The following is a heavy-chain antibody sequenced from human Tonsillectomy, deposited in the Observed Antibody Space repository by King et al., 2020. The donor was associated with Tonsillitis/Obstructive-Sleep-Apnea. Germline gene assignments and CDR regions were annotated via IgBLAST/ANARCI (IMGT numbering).Heavy chain of an antibody. J-gene: IGHJ6*03. CDR3: ARADIVVVPSYYYYYMDV. CDR2: IKQDGSEK. Sequence: VQLVESGGGLVQPGGSLRLSCAASGFTFSSYWMSWVRQAPGKGLEWVANIKQDGSEKYYVDSVKGRFTISRDNAKNSLYLQMNSLRAEDTAAYYCARADIVVVPSYYYYYMDVWGKGTTVTVSS. CDR1: GFTFSSYW. V-gene: IGHV3-7*04. D-gene: IGHD2-2*01.